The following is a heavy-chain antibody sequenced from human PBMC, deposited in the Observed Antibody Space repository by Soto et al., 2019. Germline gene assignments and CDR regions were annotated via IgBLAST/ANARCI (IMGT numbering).Heavy chain of an antibody. CDR2: ISYDGSNK. Sequence: GGSLRLSCAASGFTFSSYAMHWVRQAPGKGLEWVAVISYDGSNKYYADSVKGRFTISRDNSKNTLYLQMNSLRAEDTAVYYCARGVGLFYDILTNTDDGHAFDIWGQGTMVTVSS. J-gene: IGHJ3*02. V-gene: IGHV3-30-3*01. CDR3: ARGVGLFYDILTNTDDGHAFDI. D-gene: IGHD3-9*01. CDR1: GFTFSSYA.